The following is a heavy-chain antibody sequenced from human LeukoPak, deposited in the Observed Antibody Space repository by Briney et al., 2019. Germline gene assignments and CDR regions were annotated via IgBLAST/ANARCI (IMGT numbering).Heavy chain of an antibody. V-gene: IGHV4-34*01. CDR3: LRGRNWEQS. CDR1: GGSFTTYY. J-gene: IGHJ4*02. CDR2: INQSGVT. Sequence: SETLSLTCAVYGGSFTTYYSSWFPQPPGKGREWIGEINQSGVTHYNPSLKSRLTISGDTSKNQFSLKLRSVTAADTAVYFCLRGRNWEQSWGQGTLVTVSS. D-gene: IGHD1-26*01.